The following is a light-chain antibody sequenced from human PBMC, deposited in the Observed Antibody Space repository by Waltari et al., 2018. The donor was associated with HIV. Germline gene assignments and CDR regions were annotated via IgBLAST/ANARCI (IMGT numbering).Light chain of an antibody. Sequence: QSVLTQPPSVSGAPGQRVTISCPGSSSNIGAGYDVHWYQQLPGTAPKLLIYGNSNRPSGVPDRFSCSKSGTSASLAITGLQAEDEADYYCQSYDSSLSGSGVFGGGTKLTVL. CDR1: SSNIGAGYD. CDR3: QSYDSSLSGSGV. CDR2: GNS. J-gene: IGLJ3*02. V-gene: IGLV1-40*01.